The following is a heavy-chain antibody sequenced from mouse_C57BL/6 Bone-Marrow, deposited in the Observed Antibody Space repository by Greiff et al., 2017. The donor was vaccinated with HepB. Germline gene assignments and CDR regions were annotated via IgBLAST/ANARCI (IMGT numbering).Heavy chain of an antibody. D-gene: IGHD1-1*01. Sequence: EVQLQQSGAELVRPGASVKLSCTASGFNIKDDYMHWVKQRPEQGLEWIGWIDPENGDTEYASKFQGKATITADTSSNTAYLPLSSLTSEDTAVYYCTTPVVAPYWYFDVWGTGTTVTVSS. CDR1: GFNIKDDY. V-gene: IGHV14-4*01. CDR2: IDPENGDT. J-gene: IGHJ1*03. CDR3: TTPVVAPYWYFDV.